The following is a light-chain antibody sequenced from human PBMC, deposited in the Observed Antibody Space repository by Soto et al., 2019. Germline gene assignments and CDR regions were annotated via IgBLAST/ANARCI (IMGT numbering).Light chain of an antibody. CDR1: SSDVDDYNY. CDR3: SSYAGSNRV. CDR2: EVS. Sequence: QSVLTQPPSPSGSPGQSVTISCTGTSSDVDDYNYVSWYQQHPGKAPKLMIYEVSKRPSGVPDRFSGSKSGNTASLTVSGLQAEDEADYYCSSYAGSNRVFGTGTKVTV. J-gene: IGLJ1*01. V-gene: IGLV2-8*01.